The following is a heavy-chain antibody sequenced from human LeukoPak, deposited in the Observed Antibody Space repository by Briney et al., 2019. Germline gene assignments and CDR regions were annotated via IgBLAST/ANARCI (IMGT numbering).Heavy chain of an antibody. D-gene: IGHD3-3*01. CDR1: GGSISSYY. V-gene: IGHV4-59*01. J-gene: IGHJ4*02. CDR3: ARNPDFWSGYYTFDY. CDR2: TYYSGST. Sequence: SETLSLTCTVSGGSISSYYWSWIRQPPGKGLEWIGYTYYSGSTNYNPSLKSRVTISVDTSKNQFSLKLSSVTAADTAVYYCARNPDFWSGYYTFDYWGQGTLVTVSS.